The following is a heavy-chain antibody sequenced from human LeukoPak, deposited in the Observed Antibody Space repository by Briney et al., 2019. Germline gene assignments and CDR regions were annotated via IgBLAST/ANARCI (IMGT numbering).Heavy chain of an antibody. CDR3: ARGPHCSGGSCYSPAFDY. Sequence: SETLSLTCVVYGGSFSGYYWSWIRQPPGKGLEWIGEINHGGSTNYNPSLKSRVTMSVDTSKNQVSLKVTSVTAADTAVYYCARGPHCSGGSCYSPAFDYWGQGTLVTVSS. D-gene: IGHD2-15*01. CDR2: INHGGST. CDR1: GGSFSGYY. J-gene: IGHJ4*02. V-gene: IGHV4-34*01.